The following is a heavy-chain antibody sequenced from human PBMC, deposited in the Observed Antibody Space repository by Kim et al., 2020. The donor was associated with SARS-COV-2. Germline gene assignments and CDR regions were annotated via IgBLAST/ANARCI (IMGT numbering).Heavy chain of an antibody. V-gene: IGHV3-9*01. CDR1: GFTFDDYA. CDR2: ISWNSGSI. J-gene: IGHJ3*02. Sequence: GGSLRLSCAASGFTFDDYAMHWVRQAPGKGLEWVSGISWNSGSIGYADSVKGRFTISRDNAKNSLYLQMNSLRAEDTALYYCAKDVGVEWAANHFDIWGQGTMVTVSS. CDR3: AKDVGVEWAANHFDI. D-gene: IGHD3-3*01.